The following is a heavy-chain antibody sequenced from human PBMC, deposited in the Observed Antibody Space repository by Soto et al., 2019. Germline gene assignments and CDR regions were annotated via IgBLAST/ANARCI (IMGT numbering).Heavy chain of an antibody. J-gene: IGHJ6*02. V-gene: IGHV3-30*18. CDR3: AKDSQDIVVVPAAKGHYYYYGMDV. CDR1: GFTFSSYG. CDR2: ISYDGSNK. Sequence: GSLRLSCAASGFTFSSYGMHWVRQAPGKGLEWVAVISYDGSNKYYADSVKGRFTISRDNSKNTLYLQMNSLRAEDTAVYYCAKDSQDIVVVPAAKGHYYYYGMDVWGQGTTVTVSS. D-gene: IGHD2-2*01.